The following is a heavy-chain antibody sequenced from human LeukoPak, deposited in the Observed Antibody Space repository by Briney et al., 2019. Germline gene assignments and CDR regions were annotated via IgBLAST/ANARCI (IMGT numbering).Heavy chain of an antibody. Sequence: GGSLRLSCAASGFTLSSYWMSWVRQAPGKGLEWVANIKQDGSEKYYVDPVKGRFTISRDNAKNSLYLQMNSLRAEDTAVYYCARVWSAANDYWGQGTLVTVSS. CDR3: ARVWSAANDY. CDR1: GFTLSSYW. J-gene: IGHJ4*02. D-gene: IGHD2-2*01. CDR2: IKQDGSEK. V-gene: IGHV3-7*01.